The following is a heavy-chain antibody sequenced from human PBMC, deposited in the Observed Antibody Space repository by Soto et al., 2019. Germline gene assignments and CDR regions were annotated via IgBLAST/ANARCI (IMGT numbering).Heavy chain of an antibody. D-gene: IGHD3-16*01. Sequence: PSETLSLTCAIYGASLGGFHWTWLRQPPGKGLEWIGEIIQGGSINYNPSLKSRVTFSLDTSKNQFSLQIMSVTAADTAVYYCARRPLGYDYFRQTWREVGDSFDIWGRGTLVTVSS. J-gene: IGHJ3*02. CDR2: IIQGGSI. V-gene: IGHV4-34*12. CDR1: GASLGGFH. CDR3: ARRPLGYDYFRQTWREVGDSFDI.